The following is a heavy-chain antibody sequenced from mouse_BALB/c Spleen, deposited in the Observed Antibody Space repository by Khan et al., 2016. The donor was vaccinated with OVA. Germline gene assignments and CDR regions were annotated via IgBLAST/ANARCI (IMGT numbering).Heavy chain of an antibody. V-gene: IGHV5-9-3*01. J-gene: IGHJ2*01. CDR1: GFSFSSYS. CDR3: TGHRGDYGSSPYFDY. CDR2: ISSGGSYT. Sequence: EVQLQESGGGLVRPGGSLKLSCAASGFSFSSYSMSWVRQTPEKRLEWVATISSGGSYTYYPDIVKGRFTISIYNAKNTQHLQVNSLRSEETAMYYCTGHRGDYGSSPYFDYWSQGTTLTVSS. D-gene: IGHD1-1*01.